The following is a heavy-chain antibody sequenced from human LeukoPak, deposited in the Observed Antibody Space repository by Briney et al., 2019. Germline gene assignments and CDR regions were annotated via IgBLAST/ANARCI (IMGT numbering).Heavy chain of an antibody. CDR3: ARDRGTVVPTAIANRFDP. D-gene: IGHD2-2*01. V-gene: IGHV1-2*02. CDR2: INPISGST. Sequence: ASVKVSCKASGYTLTDSHVHWVRQAPGQGLEWLRWINPISGSTVYAQKFQGRVTLTTDTSIGTAYMELRSLTSDDTALYYCARDRGTVVPTAIANRFDPWGQGTLVTVSS. CDR1: GYTLTDSH. J-gene: IGHJ5*02.